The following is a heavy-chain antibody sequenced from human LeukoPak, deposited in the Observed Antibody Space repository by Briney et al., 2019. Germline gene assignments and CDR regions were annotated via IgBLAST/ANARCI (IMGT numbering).Heavy chain of an antibody. CDR1: GGSITSYY. CDR2: IYYSGST. D-gene: IGHD5-18*01. J-gene: IGHJ4*02. V-gene: IGHV4-59*01. Sequence: SETLSLTCTVSGGSITSYYWSWIRQPPGKGLEWIGSIYYSGSTNYNPSLKSRVTISVDTSKNQFSLKLSSVTAADTALYYCARENGYRYDYWGQGALVTVSS. CDR3: ARENGYRYDY.